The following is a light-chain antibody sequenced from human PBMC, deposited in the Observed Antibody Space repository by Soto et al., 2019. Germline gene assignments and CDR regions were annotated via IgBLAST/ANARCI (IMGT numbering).Light chain of an antibody. J-gene: IGLJ2*01. V-gene: IGLV2-14*01. CDR3: RSYTSSRTTVV. CDR2: DVS. CDR1: SSDVGGYNY. Sequence: QSVLTQPASVSGSPGQSITISCTGTSSDVGGYNYVSWYQQHPGKAPKLMIYDVSNRPSGVSNRFSGSKSGNTASLTISELEAEDGEDYYCRSYTSSRTTVVFGGGTKL.